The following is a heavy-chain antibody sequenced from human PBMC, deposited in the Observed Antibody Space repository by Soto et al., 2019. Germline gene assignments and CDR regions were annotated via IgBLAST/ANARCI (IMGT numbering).Heavy chain of an antibody. V-gene: IGHV1-69*19. J-gene: IGHJ4*02. Sequence: QVQLVQSGAEMKKPGSSVKVSCQSSEGTFNTYSMNWVRQAPGQGPEWMGDISPMFGAANYAPKFQGRVTITADESTGTSYMQLSSLTSEDTALYFCAREVQVHTPAFGYWGQGSLVTVSS. CDR2: ISPMFGAA. D-gene: IGHD3-10*01. CDR3: AREVQVHTPAFGY. CDR1: EGTFNTYS.